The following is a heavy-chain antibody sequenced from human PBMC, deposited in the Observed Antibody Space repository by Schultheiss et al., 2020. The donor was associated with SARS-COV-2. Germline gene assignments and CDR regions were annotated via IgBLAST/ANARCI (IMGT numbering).Heavy chain of an antibody. CDR1: GGSFSGYY. CDR2: IYTSGST. Sequence: SETLSLTCAVYGGSFSGYYWSWIRQPAGKGLEWIGRIYTSGSTNYNPSLRSRVTVSRDTSGKQFSLKLSSVTAADTAVYYCAREARGYCSSTSCSYYYYGMDVWGQGTTVTVSS. CDR3: AREARGYCSSTSCSYYYYGMDV. D-gene: IGHD2-2*01. V-gene: IGHV4-4*07. J-gene: IGHJ6*02.